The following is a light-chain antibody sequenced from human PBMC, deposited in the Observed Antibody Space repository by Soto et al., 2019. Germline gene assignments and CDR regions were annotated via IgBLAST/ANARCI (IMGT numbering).Light chain of an antibody. J-gene: IGKJ2*01. V-gene: IGKV3-15*01. Sequence: EIVMTQSPATLSVSPGERATLSCRASQSVSYNLAWYQKKPGQAPRLLIYGASTRATGIPARFSGSGSGTEFTLTISSLQSEDFAVYYCQQSNNWPYTFGQGTKVDIK. CDR3: QQSNNWPYT. CDR2: GAS. CDR1: QSVSYN.